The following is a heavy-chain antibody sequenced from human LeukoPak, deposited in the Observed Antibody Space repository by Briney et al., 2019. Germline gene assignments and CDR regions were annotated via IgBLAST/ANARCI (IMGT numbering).Heavy chain of an antibody. V-gene: IGHV3-7*01. J-gene: IGHJ4*02. D-gene: IGHD6-13*01. CDR3: ARGGQQLGPSFYDY. CDR1: GFTFSSYW. Sequence: QSGGSLRLSCAASGFTFSSYWMSWVRQAPGKGLEWVANIKQDGSEKYYVDSVKGRFTISRDNAKNSLYLQMNSLRAEDTAVYYCARGGQQLGPSFYDYWGQGTLVTVSS. CDR2: IKQDGSEK.